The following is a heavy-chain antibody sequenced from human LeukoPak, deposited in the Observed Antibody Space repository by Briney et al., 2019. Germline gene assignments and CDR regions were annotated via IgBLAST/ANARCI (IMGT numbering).Heavy chain of an antibody. D-gene: IGHD2-2*01. CDR3: AKGQHQLPEDAFDI. V-gene: IGHV4-59*01. CDR1: GGSISNFY. Sequence: PSETLSLTCTVSGGSISNFYCGWIRQPPGKGLEWLGYIYYSGTTKYNPSIRSRATISVETYKNELSLKLNSVKAADTAVYYCAKGQHQLPEDAFDIWGPGKIVPVSS. J-gene: IGHJ3*02. CDR2: IYYSGTT.